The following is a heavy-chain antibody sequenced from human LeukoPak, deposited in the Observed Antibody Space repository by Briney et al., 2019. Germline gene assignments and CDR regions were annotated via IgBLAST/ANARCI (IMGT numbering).Heavy chain of an antibody. CDR1: GGSISSYY. D-gene: IGHD6-13*01. CDR2: IYTSGGT. CDR3: ARVPSSSWYEYWFDP. J-gene: IGHJ5*02. V-gene: IGHV4-4*07. Sequence: SETLSLTCTVSGGSISSYYWSWIRQPAGKGLEWIGRIYTSGGTNYNPSLKSRVTMSVDTSKNQFSLKLSSVTAADTAVYYCARVPSSSWYEYWFDPWGQGTLVIVSS.